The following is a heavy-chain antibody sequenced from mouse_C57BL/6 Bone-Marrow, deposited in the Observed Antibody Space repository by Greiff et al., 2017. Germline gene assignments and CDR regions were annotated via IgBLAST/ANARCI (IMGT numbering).Heavy chain of an antibody. D-gene: IGHD2-1*01. V-gene: IGHV1-58*01. CDR1: GYTFTSYG. Sequence: EVQLQQSGAELVRPGSSVKMSCKTSGYTFTSYGINWVKQRPGQGLEWIGYIYTGNGYTEYNEKFKGKATLTSDTSSSTAYMQLSSLTSEDSAIYVCARCYYGNPYAMDYWGQGTSVTVSS. J-gene: IGHJ4*01. CDR3: ARCYYGNPYAMDY. CDR2: IYTGNGYT.